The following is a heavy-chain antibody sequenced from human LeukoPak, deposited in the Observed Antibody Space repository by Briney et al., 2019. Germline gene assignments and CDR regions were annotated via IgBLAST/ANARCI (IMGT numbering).Heavy chain of an antibody. D-gene: IGHD6-13*01. J-gene: IGHJ6*03. CDR3: ARVSGQGIAAATTNYYYMDV. CDR1: GGTFSSYA. V-gene: IGHV1-69*13. CDR2: TIPIFGTA. Sequence: GASVKVSCKASGGTFSSYAISWVRQAPGQGLEWMGGTIPIFGTANYAQKFQGRVTITADESTSTAYMELSSLRSEDTAVYYCARVSGQGIAAATTNYYYMDVWGKGTTVTVSS.